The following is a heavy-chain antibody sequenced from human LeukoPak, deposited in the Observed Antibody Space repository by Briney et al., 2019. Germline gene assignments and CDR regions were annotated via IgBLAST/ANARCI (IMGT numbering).Heavy chain of an antibody. CDR2: LRYDGSNK. D-gene: IGHD3-22*01. CDR3: AKDPAYYYDSSGYYDY. CDR1: GFTFSSYG. J-gene: IGHJ4*02. V-gene: IGHV3-30*02. Sequence: PGGSLRLSCAASGFTFSSYGMNWVRQAPGKGLEWVAFLRYDGSNKYYADSVKGRFTISRDNSKNTLYLQMNSLRAEDTAVYYCAKDPAYYYDSSGYYDYWGQGTLVTVSS.